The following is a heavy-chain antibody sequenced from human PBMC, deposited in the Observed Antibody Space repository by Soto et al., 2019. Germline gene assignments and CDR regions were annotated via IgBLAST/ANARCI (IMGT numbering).Heavy chain of an antibody. J-gene: IGHJ6*02. D-gene: IGHD2-2*02. V-gene: IGHV3-21*01. CDR1: GFTFSTYS. CDR3: AREYTAWPLAYGLDV. Sequence: GGSLRLSCVGSGFTFSTYSINWVRQAPGKGLEWASSISSRSDIYYADSVKGRFTISRDNAKNSVSLQMNSLRAEDTAVYYCAREYTAWPLAYGLDVWGQGTTVTVSS. CDR2: ISSRSDI.